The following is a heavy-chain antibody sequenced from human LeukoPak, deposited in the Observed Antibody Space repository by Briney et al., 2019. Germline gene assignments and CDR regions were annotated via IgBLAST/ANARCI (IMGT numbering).Heavy chain of an antibody. Sequence: ASVKVSCKASGYTFTGYYMRWVRQAPGQGLEWMGWINPNSGGTNYAQKFQGRVTMTRDTSISTAYMELSRLRSDDTAVYYCARGGGIYDSSGYPLDYWGQGTLVTVSS. CDR3: ARGGGIYDSSGYPLDY. V-gene: IGHV1-2*02. J-gene: IGHJ4*02. CDR1: GYTFTGYY. D-gene: IGHD3-22*01. CDR2: INPNSGGT.